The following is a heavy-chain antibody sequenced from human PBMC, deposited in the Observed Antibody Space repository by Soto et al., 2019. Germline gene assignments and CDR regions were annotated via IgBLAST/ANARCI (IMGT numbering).Heavy chain of an antibody. CDR1: GGSIRSSNW. CDR2: IYHSGST. J-gene: IGHJ4*02. D-gene: IGHD3-10*01. CDR3: ASQVSYGSGSYHFDY. V-gene: IGHV4-4*02. Sequence: QVQLQESGAGLVKPSGTLSLTCAVSGGSIRSSNWWSWVRQPPWKGLQWIGEIYHSGSTNYDPSLKGRVTLSVDKSKNQFYLELSSVTAADTAVYYCASQVSYGSGSYHFDYWGQGTLVTVSS.